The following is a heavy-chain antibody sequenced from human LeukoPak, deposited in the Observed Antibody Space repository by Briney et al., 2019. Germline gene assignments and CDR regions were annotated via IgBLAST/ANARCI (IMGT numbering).Heavy chain of an antibody. CDR3: ARGPAPRYSSSWHSPFGY. CDR2: INHSGST. Sequence: SETLSLTCAVYGGSFSGYYWSWIRQPPGKGLEWIGEINHSGSTNYNPSLKSRVTISVDTSKNQFSLKLSSVTAADTAVYYCARGPAPRYSSSWHSPFGYWGQGTLVSVSS. D-gene: IGHD6-13*01. J-gene: IGHJ4*02. V-gene: IGHV4-34*01. CDR1: GGSFSGYY.